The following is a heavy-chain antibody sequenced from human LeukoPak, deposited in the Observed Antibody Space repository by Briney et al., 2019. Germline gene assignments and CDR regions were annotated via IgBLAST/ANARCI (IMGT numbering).Heavy chain of an antibody. CDR2: ISSSGSTI. J-gene: IGHJ4*02. Sequence: PGGSLRLSCAASGFTFSSYEMNWVRQAPGKGLEWVSYISSSGSTIYYADSVKGRFTISRDNAKNSLYLQMNSLRAEDTAVYYCARELLLWFGGFNPFDYWGQGTLVTVSS. V-gene: IGHV3-48*03. CDR3: ARELLLWFGGFNPFDY. CDR1: GFTFSSYE. D-gene: IGHD3-10*01.